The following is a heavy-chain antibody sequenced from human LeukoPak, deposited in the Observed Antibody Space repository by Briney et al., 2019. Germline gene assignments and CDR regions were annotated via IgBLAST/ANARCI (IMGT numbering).Heavy chain of an antibody. D-gene: IGHD6-19*01. J-gene: IGHJ4*02. CDR3: AKDRIFLGSGAGTIDY. Sequence: GGSLRLSCAASGFTFSSYAMSWVRQAPGKGLEWVSGIIGSRGSTYYADSVKGRFTISRDNSKNTLYLQMNSLRAEDTAVYYCAKDRIFLGSGAGTIDYWGQGTLVTVSS. V-gene: IGHV3-23*01. CDR1: GFTFSSYA. CDR2: IIGSRGST.